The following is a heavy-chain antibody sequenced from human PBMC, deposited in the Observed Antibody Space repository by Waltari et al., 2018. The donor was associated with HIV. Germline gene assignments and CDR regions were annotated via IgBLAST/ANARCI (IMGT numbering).Heavy chain of an antibody. D-gene: IGHD3-22*01. CDR3: ARVPDRSGYQRYAMDV. CDR1: GGTVSSSD. J-gene: IGHJ6*02. CDR2: IIPHFGEA. Sequence: QVQLVQSGAEVKKPGSSVKVSCKASGGTVSSSDISWVRQAPGQGLEWMGAIIPHFGEANYAQKFQGRLTITADESTSTAYMELSSLRSEDTAVYYCARVPDRSGYQRYAMDVWGQGTTVTVS. V-gene: IGHV1-69*01.